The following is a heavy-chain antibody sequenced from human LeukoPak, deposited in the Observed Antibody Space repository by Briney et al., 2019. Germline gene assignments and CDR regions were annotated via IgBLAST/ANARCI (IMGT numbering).Heavy chain of an antibody. CDR1: GFTFSSYS. CDR2: ISSSSSYI. D-gene: IGHD3-9*01. V-gene: IGHV3-21*04. CDR3: ARGVLADYDIGFDP. Sequence: GGSLRLSCAASGFTFSSYSMNWVRQAPGKGLEWVSSISSSSSYIYYADSVKGRFTISRDNAKNSLYLQMNSLRAEDTAVYYCARGVLADYDIGFDPWGQGTLVTVSS. J-gene: IGHJ5*02.